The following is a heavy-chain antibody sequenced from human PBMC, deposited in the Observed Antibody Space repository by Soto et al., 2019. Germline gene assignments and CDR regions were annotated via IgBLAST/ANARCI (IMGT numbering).Heavy chain of an antibody. D-gene: IGHD3-9*01. CDR1: GYTFTTYD. V-gene: IGHV1-18*01. CDR3: ARERRRPYYDILTAYYPLDY. CDR2: ISVYNGDT. Sequence: QVQLVQSGGEVKKPGASVKVSCKASGYTFTTYDFSWVRQAPGQGLEWVGWISVYNGDTDYAQTLQGRVTMTTDTSTTTAYMELRSLKSDDTAVYFCARERRRPYYDILTAYYPLDYWGQGTLVTVSS. J-gene: IGHJ4*02.